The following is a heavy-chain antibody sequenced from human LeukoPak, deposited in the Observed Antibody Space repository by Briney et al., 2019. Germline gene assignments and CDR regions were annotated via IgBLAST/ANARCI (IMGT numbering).Heavy chain of an antibody. CDR1: GFTFNNYG. V-gene: IGHV3-33*06. CDR3: VKDRLHWGRYRYTGNYYGMDV. J-gene: IGHJ6*02. Sequence: QAGRSLRLSCAASGFTFNNYGMHWVRQAPGKGLEWVAVIWYDGSNKYYADSVKGRFTISRDNTKYTLYLQMNSLRAEDTAVYYCVKDRLHWGRYRYTGNYYGMDVWGQGTTVTASS. CDR2: IWYDGSNK. D-gene: IGHD3-16*02.